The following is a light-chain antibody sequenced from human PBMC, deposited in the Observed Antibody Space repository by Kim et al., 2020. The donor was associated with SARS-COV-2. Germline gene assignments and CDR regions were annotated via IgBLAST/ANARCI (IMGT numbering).Light chain of an antibody. J-gene: IGLJ2*01. CDR1: STNIGSNY. CDR3: AAWDDSLSGVV. Sequence: GPRGNFSCSGSSTNIGSNYVYWYQQLPGTAPKLLIYRNNQRPSGVPDRFSGSKSGTSASLAISGLRSEDEADYYCAAWDDSLSGVVFGGGTKVTVL. CDR2: RNN. V-gene: IGLV1-47*01.